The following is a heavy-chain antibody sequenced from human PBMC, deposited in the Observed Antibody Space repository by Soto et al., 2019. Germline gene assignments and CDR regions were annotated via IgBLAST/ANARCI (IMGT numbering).Heavy chain of an antibody. CDR1: GGTFSGYA. Sequence: QAQLMQSGAEMKKPGSSVKVSCKASGGTFSGYALSWVRQAPGQGLEWMGGIIPVLGIKNYAQKFQDRITIAADEATGTASLDLRDLKSEYTAIYYCAKDPSSNTGTTSIEDFQHWGPGTLVTVSS. CDR2: IIPVLGIK. CDR3: AKDPSSNTGTTSIEDFQH. V-gene: IGHV1-69*01. D-gene: IGHD1-1*01. J-gene: IGHJ1*01.